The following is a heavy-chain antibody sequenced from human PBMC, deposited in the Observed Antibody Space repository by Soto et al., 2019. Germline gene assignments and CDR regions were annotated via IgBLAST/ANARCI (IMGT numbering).Heavy chain of an antibody. J-gene: IGHJ3*02. D-gene: IGHD4-17*01. V-gene: IGHV3-64*01. CDR1: GFTFSSYA. CDR3: ARDGLRQYAFDI. Sequence: EVQLVESGGGLVQPGGSLRLSCAASGFTFSSYAMHWVRQAPGKGLEYVSAISSNGGSTYYANSVKGRFTISRDNSKNTLYLQMGSVRAEDMAVYYCARDGLRQYAFDIWGQGTMVTVSS. CDR2: ISSNGGST.